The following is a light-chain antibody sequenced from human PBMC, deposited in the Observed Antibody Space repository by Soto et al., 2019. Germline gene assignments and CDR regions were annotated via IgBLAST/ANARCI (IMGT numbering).Light chain of an antibody. J-gene: IGLJ3*02. CDR2: EVT. CDR3: CSYAAGAAWL. V-gene: IGLV2-23*02. CDR1: SRDVGSYNL. Sequence: QSVLTQPASVSGSPGQSITISCTGTSRDVGSYNLVSWYQQHPGKAPKLLIYEVTQRPSGISDRFSGSKSANTASLTISGLQTEDEADYYCCSYAAGAAWLFGGGTQLTVL.